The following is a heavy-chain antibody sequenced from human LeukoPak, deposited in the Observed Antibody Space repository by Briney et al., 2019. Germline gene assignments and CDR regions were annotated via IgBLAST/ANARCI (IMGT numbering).Heavy chain of an antibody. D-gene: IGHD5-12*01. Sequence: SETLSLTCNVSGGSIGSRSFYWGWIRQPPGQGLELIGSIDHSGNTNYNSSLKSRVTISADTSRNQFSLKLRSVTAADTAVYYCARRTSGGYSGYIDRWGLGTLVTVSS. J-gene: IGHJ5*02. CDR1: GGSIGSRSFY. CDR2: IDHSGNT. CDR3: ARRTSGGYSGYIDR. V-gene: IGHV4-39*01.